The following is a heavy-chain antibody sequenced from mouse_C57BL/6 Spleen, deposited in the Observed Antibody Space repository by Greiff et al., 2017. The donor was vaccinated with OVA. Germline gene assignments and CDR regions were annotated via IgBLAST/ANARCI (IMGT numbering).Heavy chain of an antibody. CDR1: GYSITSGYY. CDR2: ISYDGSN. D-gene: IGHD2-12*01. CDR3: ARIRSYDYYAMDY. V-gene: IGHV3-6*01. Sequence: EVQVVESGPGLVKPSQSLSLTCSVTGYSITSGYYWNWIRQFPGNKLEWMGYISYDGSNNYNPSLKNRISITRDTSKNQFFLKLNSVTTEDTATYYCARIRSYDYYAMDYWGQGTSVTVSS. J-gene: IGHJ4*01.